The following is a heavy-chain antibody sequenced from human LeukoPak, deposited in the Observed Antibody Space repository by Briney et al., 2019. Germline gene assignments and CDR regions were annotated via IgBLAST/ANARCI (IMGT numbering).Heavy chain of an antibody. CDR1: GFTFITYA. V-gene: IGHV3-23*01. CDR3: ARSDCGDYEVVYYYYGMDV. Sequence: GGSLRLSCVASGFTFITYATSWVRQAPGKGLEWVSSISGSGGSTYYADSVRGRFTISRDNSKNTMYLQMNSLRAEDTAVYYCARSDCGDYEVVYYYYGMDVWGQGNTGTVSS. J-gene: IGHJ6*02. CDR2: ISGSGGST. D-gene: IGHD4-17*01.